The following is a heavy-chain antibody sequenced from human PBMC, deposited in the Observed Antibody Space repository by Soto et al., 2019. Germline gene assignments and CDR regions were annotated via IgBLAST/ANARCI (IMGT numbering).Heavy chain of an antibody. CDR1: GFTFSSYA. CDR2: ICYSGSNT. V-gene: IGHV3-23*01. J-gene: IGHJ4*02. CDR3: ARVASEYYDSSGFLDY. D-gene: IGHD3-22*01. Sequence: GGSLRLSCAASGFTFSSYAMSWVRQAPGKGLEWVSVICYSGSNTYYADSVKGRFTISRDNSKNTPYLQMNSLRAEDTAVYYCARVASEYYDSSGFLDYWGPGTLVTVSS.